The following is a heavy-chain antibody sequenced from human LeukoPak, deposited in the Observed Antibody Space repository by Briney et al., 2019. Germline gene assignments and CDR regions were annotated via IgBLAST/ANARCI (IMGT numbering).Heavy chain of an antibody. D-gene: IGHD6-13*01. Sequence: PGGSLRLSCAASGFTLSDYYMSWIRQAPGKGLEWVSYISSSGSTIYYADSVKGRFTISRDNAKNSLYLQMNSLRAEDTAVYYCARSEAAADSSGFDYWGQGTLVAVSS. CDR3: ARSEAAADSSGFDY. CDR2: ISSSGSTI. CDR1: GFTLSDYY. V-gene: IGHV3-11*01. J-gene: IGHJ4*02.